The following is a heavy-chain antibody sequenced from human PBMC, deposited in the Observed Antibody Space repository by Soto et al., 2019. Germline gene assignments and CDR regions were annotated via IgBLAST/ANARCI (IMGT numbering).Heavy chain of an antibody. J-gene: IGHJ3*02. D-gene: IGHD3-22*01. V-gene: IGHV4-39*01. CDR3: ARHSPLYDSSGDSPNDDFDI. CDR2: VYYSGST. CDR1: GGSISSSSYY. Sequence: SETLSLTCTVSGGSISSSSYYWGWIRQPPGKGLDWIGSVYYSGSTYYNPSLKSRVTISVDTSKNQFSLKLSSVTAADTAVYYCARHSPLYDSSGDSPNDDFDIWGQVPIGTVSS.